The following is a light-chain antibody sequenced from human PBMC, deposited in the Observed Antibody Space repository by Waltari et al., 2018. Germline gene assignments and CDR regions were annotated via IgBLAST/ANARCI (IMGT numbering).Light chain of an antibody. Sequence: QSALTQPAAVSGSPGQSVTISCIGASSDIGRYDIVSWYQQHPGNAPKLVISDVSKRPSGVSDRFSGSKCGDTASLTISGLQFEDEADYYCCSYAGNYVWVFGGGTRLTVL. CDR1: SSDIGRYDI. V-gene: IGLV2-23*02. J-gene: IGLJ3*02. CDR2: DVS. CDR3: CSYAGNYVWV.